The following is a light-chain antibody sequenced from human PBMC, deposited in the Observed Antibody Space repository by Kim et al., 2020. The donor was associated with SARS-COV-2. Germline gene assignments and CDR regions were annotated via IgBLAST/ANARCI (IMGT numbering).Light chain of an antibody. CDR1: QTIKNR. V-gene: IGKV3-15*01. J-gene: IGKJ1*01. CDR2: DAT. Sequence: SPGERATLSGRASQTIKNRLVWYQHKPGQAPRLLIYDATTRATGVPARVIGSGSETDFTLTISSLQSEDFAVYYCQQSNDWPPLTFGQGTKVDIK. CDR3: QQSNDWPPLT.